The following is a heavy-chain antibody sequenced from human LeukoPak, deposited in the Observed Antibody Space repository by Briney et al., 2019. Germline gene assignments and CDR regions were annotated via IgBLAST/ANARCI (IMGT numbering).Heavy chain of an antibody. J-gene: IGHJ5*02. V-gene: IGHV3-11*01. CDR1: GFTFNDYY. CDR2: INIGGTNT. CDR3: ATDGAGFDT. Sequence: PGGSLRLSCAASGFTFNDYYMSWIRQAPGKGLEWLSYINIGGTNTHYADSVKGRFTISRDNAKKSLYLELNNLRAEDTAVYYCATDGAGFDTWGQGVLVTVSS.